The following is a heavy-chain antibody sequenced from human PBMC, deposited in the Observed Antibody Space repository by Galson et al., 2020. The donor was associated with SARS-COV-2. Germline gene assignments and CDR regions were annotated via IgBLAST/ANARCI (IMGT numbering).Heavy chain of an antibody. J-gene: IGHJ4*02. D-gene: IGHD4-17*01. V-gene: IGHV4-39*07. CDR3: ARYDYGGNEDFDN. CDR2: IYYSGTT. Sequence: SETLSLTCTVSGGSINSSRYYWAWIRQPPGKGLEWAGSIYYSGTTYYNPSLKSRVTISIDMSKNQFSVKLSSVTAADTAVYYCARYDYGGNEDFDNWGQGTLVAVSS. CDR1: GGSINSSRYY.